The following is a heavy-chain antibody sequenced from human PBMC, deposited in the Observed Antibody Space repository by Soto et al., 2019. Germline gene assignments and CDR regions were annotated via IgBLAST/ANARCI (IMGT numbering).Heavy chain of an antibody. V-gene: IGHV4-61*08. CDR2: IYNSGST. CDR1: GDSVDVGGYF. Sequence: VQLQEAGPGLVKPADTLSLSCTVSGDSVDVGGYFWSWIRQSPGGVLEWIGFIYNSGSTNSNPSLRSRITMSMDTSKNAFSLSLNSVTAADSAVYYCARGKGGLHYYFDSWGQGTPVTVSS. J-gene: IGHJ4*02. D-gene: IGHD3-10*01. CDR3: ARGKGGLHYYFDS.